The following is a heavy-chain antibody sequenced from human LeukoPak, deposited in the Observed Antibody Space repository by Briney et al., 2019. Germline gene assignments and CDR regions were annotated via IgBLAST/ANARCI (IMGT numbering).Heavy chain of an antibody. CDR2: IDPNSGGT. D-gene: IGHD6-13*01. CDR3: ARGAAGIVLLDY. J-gene: IGHJ4*02. CDR1: GYTFTGYY. V-gene: IGHV1-2*02. Sequence: GASVKVSCKASGYTFTGYYIHWVRQAPGQGLEWMGWIDPNSGGTNYAQKFRGRVTMTRDTSISTAYMELSRLRSDDTAVYYCARGAAGIVLLDYWGQGTLVTVSS.